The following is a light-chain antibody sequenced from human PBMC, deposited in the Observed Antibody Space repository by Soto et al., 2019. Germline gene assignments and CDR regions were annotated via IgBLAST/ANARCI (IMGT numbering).Light chain of an antibody. J-gene: IGKJ1*01. CDR2: GAS. Sequence: EIVLTQSPGTLSLSPGEPVTLSCRASQTVFSSYVAWYQQKPGQAPRLLIYGASSRATGIPDRFSGGGSGTDVTLTISRLEPEDFGIYYCQQYGNPPQTFGQGTKVEIK. CDR1: QTVFSSY. V-gene: IGKV3-20*01. CDR3: QQYGNPPQT.